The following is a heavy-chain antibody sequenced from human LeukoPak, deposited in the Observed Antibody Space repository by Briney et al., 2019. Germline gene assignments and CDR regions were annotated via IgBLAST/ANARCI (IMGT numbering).Heavy chain of an antibody. CDR2: IYTSGSI. CDR1: GGSISSGSYY. Sequence: SETLSLTCTVSGGSISSGSYYWSWIRQPAGKGLEWIGHIYTSGSINYNPSLKSRVTISVDTSKNQFSLKLSSVTAADTAVYYCARGTISSGWYGLGYFDLWGRGTLVTVSS. J-gene: IGHJ2*01. D-gene: IGHD6-19*01. V-gene: IGHV4-61*09. CDR3: ARGTISSGWYGLGYFDL.